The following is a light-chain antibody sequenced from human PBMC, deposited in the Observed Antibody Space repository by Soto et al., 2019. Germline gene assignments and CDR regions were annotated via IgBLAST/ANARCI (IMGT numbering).Light chain of an antibody. Sequence: GDRVTITCRASQSISSWLAWYQQKPGKAPKFLIYDASNLESGVPSRFSGSGSGTDFTLTISRLEPEDFAVYYCQQYGRSSLTFGGGTKVDI. CDR2: DAS. V-gene: IGKV1-5*01. CDR1: QSISSW. J-gene: IGKJ4*01. CDR3: QQYGRSSLT.